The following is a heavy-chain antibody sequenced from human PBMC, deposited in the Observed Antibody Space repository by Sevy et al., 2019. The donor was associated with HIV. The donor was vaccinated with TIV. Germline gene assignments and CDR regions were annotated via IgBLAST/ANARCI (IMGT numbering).Heavy chain of an antibody. CDR1: GFTFSDSW. V-gene: IGHV3-7*01. Sequence: GGSLRLSCVASGFTFSDSWLIWVRQAPGKGLERIAFINEDGSRLGYVDSVRGRFTISRENIKNSLDLQMNNLRAEDTAVYFCARDRAYGAVDYWGQGTLVTVSS. D-gene: IGHD2-21*01. CDR3: ARDRAYGAVDY. J-gene: IGHJ4*02. CDR2: INEDGSRL.